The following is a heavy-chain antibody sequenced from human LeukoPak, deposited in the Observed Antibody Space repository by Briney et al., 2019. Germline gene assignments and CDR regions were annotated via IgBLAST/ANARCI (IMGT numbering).Heavy chain of an antibody. CDR3: ARDGGGSGYPLGDY. D-gene: IGHD3-22*01. Sequence: ASVKVSCKASGYTFTSYYIHWVRQAPGQGLEWMGIISPSGDSTTYLQKFQGGVTLTRDTTTRTVCMEWSSLRSEDTALYYCARDGGGSGYPLGDYGGQGTLVTVSS. CDR1: GYTFTSYY. J-gene: IGHJ4*02. CDR2: ISPSGDST. V-gene: IGHV1-46*01.